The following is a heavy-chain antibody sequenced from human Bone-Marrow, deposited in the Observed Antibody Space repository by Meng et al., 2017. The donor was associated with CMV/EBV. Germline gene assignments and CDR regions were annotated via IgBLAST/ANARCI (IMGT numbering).Heavy chain of an antibody. D-gene: IGHD1/OR15-1a*01. CDR1: GFTFSSYG. CDR3: ARVKNKPPSVFVDY. V-gene: IGHV3-33*01. J-gene: IGHJ4*02. CDR2: IWYDGSNK. Sequence: GGSLRLSCAASGFTFSSYGMHWVRQAPGKGLEWVAVIWYDGSNKYYADSVKGRFTISRDNAKTSLYLQMNSLRAEDTAVYYCARVKNKPPSVFVDYWGQGTLVTVSS.